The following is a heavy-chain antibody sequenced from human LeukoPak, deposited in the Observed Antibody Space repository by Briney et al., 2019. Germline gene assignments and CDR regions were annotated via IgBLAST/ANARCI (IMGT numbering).Heavy chain of an antibody. J-gene: IGHJ3*02. CDR1: GFTFSNAW. V-gene: IGHV3-15*01. CDR3: AKDGYYDSSGYNDAFDI. CDR2: IKSKTDGGTT. Sequence: KPGGSLRLSCAASGFTFSNAWMSWVRQAPGKGLEWVGRIKSKTDGGTTDYAAPVKGRFTISRDDSKNTLYLQMNSLRAEDTAVYYCAKDGYYDSSGYNDAFDIWGQGTMVTVSS. D-gene: IGHD3-22*01.